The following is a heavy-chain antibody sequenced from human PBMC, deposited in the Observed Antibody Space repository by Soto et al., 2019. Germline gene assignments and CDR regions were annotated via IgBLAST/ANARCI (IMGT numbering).Heavy chain of an antibody. D-gene: IGHD6-13*01. V-gene: IGHV4-59*01. CDR2: IYFGGTT. Sequence: SETPSLTCSVSGASIRSNFWGWGRPAPGKGLEWIGYIYFGGTTQSTPSLKGRVTISVDTSKNQFSLKLSSVTAADTAVYSCARAVAAAGTVREDDWGQGTLVTVSS. CDR1: GASIRSNF. CDR3: ARAVAAAGTVREDD. J-gene: IGHJ4*02.